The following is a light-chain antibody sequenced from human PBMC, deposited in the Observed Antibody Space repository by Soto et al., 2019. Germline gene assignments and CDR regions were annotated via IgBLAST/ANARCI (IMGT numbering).Light chain of an antibody. J-gene: IGKJ5*01. CDR2: GAS. V-gene: IGKV3-20*01. CDR1: QSVSSSY. CDR3: QQYGSSSFT. Sequence: EIVLPQSPGTLSLSPGGRATLSCRASQSVSSSYLAWYQQKPCQAPRLVIYGASSRATGIPDRFSGSGSGTDFTLTTSRLEPEDFAVYYCQQYGSSSFTFGQGTRLEIK.